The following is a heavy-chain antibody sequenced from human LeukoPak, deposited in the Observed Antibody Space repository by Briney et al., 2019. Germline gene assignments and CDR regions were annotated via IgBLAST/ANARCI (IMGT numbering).Heavy chain of an antibody. CDR2: IRHDGTKT. V-gene: IGHV3-30*02. J-gene: IGHJ6*03. D-gene: IGHD3-3*01. CDR3: ARDFWSGRYYYYYMDV. CDR1: GFPFSSFA. Sequence: PGGSLRLSCAASGFPFSSFAMHWVRQAPGRGLEWVSFIRHDGTKTYYLRSVRGRFTISRDNAKNSLYLQMNSLRAEDTAVYYCARDFWSGRYYYYYMDVWGKGTTVTVSS.